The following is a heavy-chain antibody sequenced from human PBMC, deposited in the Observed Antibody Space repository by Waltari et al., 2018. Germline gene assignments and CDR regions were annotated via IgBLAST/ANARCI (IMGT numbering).Heavy chain of an antibody. J-gene: IGHJ4*02. CDR3: ASEIVVVPAVDY. V-gene: IGHV4-39*01. CDR1: GGSISSSSYY. CDR2: IYYSGST. Sequence: QLQLQESGPGLVKPSETLSLTCTVSGGSISSSSYYWGWIRQPPGKGLEWIGSIYYSGSTSYNPSLKSRVTISVDTSKNQFSLKLSSVTAADTAVYYCASEIVVVPAVDYWGQGTLVTVSS. D-gene: IGHD2-2*01.